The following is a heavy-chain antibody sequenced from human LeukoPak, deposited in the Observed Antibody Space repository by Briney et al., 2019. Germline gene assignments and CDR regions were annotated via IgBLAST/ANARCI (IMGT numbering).Heavy chain of an antibody. D-gene: IGHD1-1*01. CDR3: ARDSARSGTNYDYYMDV. Sequence: SVKVSCKASGGRLNNYAISWVRHVPGQGLEWMGGIVPSFGTPKYAQRFQGRVTITADESTSTVYMELNSLRSDDTAVYYCARDSARSGTNYDYYMDVWGKGTTVSVAS. CDR2: IVPSFGTP. CDR1: GGRLNNYA. J-gene: IGHJ6*03. V-gene: IGHV1-69*13.